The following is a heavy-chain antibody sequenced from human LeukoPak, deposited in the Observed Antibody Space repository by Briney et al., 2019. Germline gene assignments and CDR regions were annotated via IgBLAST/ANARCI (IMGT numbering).Heavy chain of an antibody. D-gene: IGHD6-6*01. Sequence: GGSLKLSCVASGFTFSSSWMSWVRQGPGKGLEWVASINQDEIHYVDAVRGRFTISRDNAKNTLYLQMNSLRAEDTAVYYCAKPGSSRGIAGRRPTKYYFGYWGQGTLVTVSS. CDR2: INQDEI. CDR3: AKPGSSRGIAGRRPTKYYFGY. J-gene: IGHJ4*02. V-gene: IGHV3-7*03. CDR1: GFTFSSSW.